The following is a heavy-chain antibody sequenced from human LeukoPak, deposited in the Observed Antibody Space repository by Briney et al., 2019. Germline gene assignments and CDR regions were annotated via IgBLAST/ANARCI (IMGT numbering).Heavy chain of an antibody. CDR2: IIPICGIA. D-gene: IGHD1-26*01. V-gene: IGHV1-69*04. CDR1: GGTFSSYA. Sequence: SVKVSCKGSGGTFSSYAISWVRQAAGQGLEWMGRIIPICGIANYAQEFQGRVTITADKSTSTAYIELSSLTPEHTAVYYCARDRALDLIVGAKSWFDPWGQGTLVTVSS. J-gene: IGHJ5*02. CDR3: ARDRALDLIVGAKSWFDP.